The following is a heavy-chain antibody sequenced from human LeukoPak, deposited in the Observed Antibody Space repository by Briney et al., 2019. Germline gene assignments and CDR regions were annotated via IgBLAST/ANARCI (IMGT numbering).Heavy chain of an antibody. J-gene: IGHJ6*03. CDR1: GFTFSSYA. V-gene: IGHV3-23*01. CDR2: ISGSGGST. D-gene: IGHD4-11*01. CDR3: AKNPTVTTPNYYYYYYYMDV. Sequence: PGGFLRLSCAASGFTFSSYAMSWVRQAPGKGLEWVSAISGSGGSTYYADSVKGRFTISRDNSKNTLYLQMNSLRAEDTAVYYCAKNPTVTTPNYYYYYYYMDVWGKGTTVTVPS.